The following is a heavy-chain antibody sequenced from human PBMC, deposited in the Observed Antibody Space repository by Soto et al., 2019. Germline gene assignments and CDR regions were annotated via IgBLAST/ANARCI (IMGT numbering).Heavy chain of an antibody. CDR3: AKGYSSSWFGGDY. Sequence: EVQLLESGGGLVQPGGSLRLSCAASGFTFSSYALSWVRQAPGKGLEWVSLISGGGGSTYYADSVKGRFTISRDNSKNTLYLRMNSLRAEDTAVYHCAKGYSSSWFGGDYWGQGTLVTVSS. CDR2: ISGGGGST. V-gene: IGHV3-23*01. J-gene: IGHJ4*02. CDR1: GFTFSSYA. D-gene: IGHD6-13*01.